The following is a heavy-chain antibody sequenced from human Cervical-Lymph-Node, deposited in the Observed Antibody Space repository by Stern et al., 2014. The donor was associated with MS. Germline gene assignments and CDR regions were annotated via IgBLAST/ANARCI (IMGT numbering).Heavy chain of an antibody. CDR2: IYTSGYT. CDR3: ARDAADFDWFDT. J-gene: IGHJ5*02. V-gene: IGHV4-61*02. Sequence: QVQLQESGPGLVKPSQTLSLTCTVSGDSITTGSYYWSWIRQPAGKGLEWIGHIYTSGYTNYKSSLRSRVTISVDTSKNHFSLKLTSVTAADTAVYYCARDAADFDWFDTWGQGTLVTVSS. CDR1: GDSITTGSYY.